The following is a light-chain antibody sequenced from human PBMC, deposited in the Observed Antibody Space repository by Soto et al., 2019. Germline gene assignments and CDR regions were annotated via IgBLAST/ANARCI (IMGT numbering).Light chain of an antibody. Sequence: DIQMTQSPSTLSASVGDRVTITCRASQTISSWLAWYQQKPGKAPKLLIYKASTLKSGVPSRFSGSGSGTEFTLTIDGLQPDDLATYYCQQYAGSPTFGQGTKV. CDR2: KAS. V-gene: IGKV1-5*03. CDR1: QTISSW. J-gene: IGKJ1*01. CDR3: QQYAGSPT.